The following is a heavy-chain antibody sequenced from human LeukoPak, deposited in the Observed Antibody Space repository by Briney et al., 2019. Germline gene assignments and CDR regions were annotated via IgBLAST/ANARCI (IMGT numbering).Heavy chain of an antibody. V-gene: IGHV3-53*01. CDR2: IYSGGST. CDR3: ARYCSSTSCYLYAFDI. D-gene: IGHD2-2*01. Sequence: PGGSLRLSCAASGFTVSSNYMSWVRQAPGKGPEWVSVIYSGGSTYYADSVKGRFTISRDNSKNPLYLQMNSLRAEDTAVYYCARYCSSTSCYLYAFDIWGQGTMVTVSS. CDR1: GFTVSSNY. J-gene: IGHJ3*02.